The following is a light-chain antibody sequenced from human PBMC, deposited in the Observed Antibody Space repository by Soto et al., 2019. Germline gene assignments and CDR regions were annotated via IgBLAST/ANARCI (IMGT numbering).Light chain of an antibody. CDR3: QQSYSLWT. V-gene: IGKV1-39*01. J-gene: IGKJ1*01. CDR2: AAS. CDR1: LSTSNY. Sequence: DIQMTQSPSSLSASVGDRVTITCRARLSTSNYLNWYQQKPGKAPKLLIYAASTLQSGVPSRFSGSGSGTDFSLTISSLQPEDFATYYCQQSYSLWTFGQGTKVEIK.